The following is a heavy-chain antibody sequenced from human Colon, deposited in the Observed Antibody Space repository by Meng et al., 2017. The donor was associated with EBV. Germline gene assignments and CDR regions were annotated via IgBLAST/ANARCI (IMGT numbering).Heavy chain of an antibody. J-gene: IGHJ4*02. CDR3: ASFDHIPRRNYFDY. Sequence: QVLLKEVCPGLVEPSHTLSLTCTASGGPMGSGNYSWSWSRQPPGKGLEWIGYIHHSGSAYYNPSLKSRVSISVDTSKSQFSLNLNSMTAADTAVYYCASFDHIPRRNYFDYWGQGTLVTVSS. CDR1: GGPMGSGNYS. D-gene: IGHD2-21*01. CDR2: IHHSGSA. V-gene: IGHV4-30-4*01.